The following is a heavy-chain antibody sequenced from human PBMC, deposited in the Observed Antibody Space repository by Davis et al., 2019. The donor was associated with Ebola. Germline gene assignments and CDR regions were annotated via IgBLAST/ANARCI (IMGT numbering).Heavy chain of an antibody. V-gene: IGHV3-7*01. CDR1: GFTFSNYW. J-gene: IGHJ4*02. D-gene: IGHD3-10*01. CDR2: INQYGNER. Sequence: PGGSLRLSCAASGFTFSNYWMSWVRQAPGKGLEWVANINQYGNERYYVDSVKGRFTISRDSAKNSLFLHMNNLRAEDTAVYYCARDGGDSGIRFDSWGQGTLVTVSS. CDR3: ARDGGDSGIRFDS.